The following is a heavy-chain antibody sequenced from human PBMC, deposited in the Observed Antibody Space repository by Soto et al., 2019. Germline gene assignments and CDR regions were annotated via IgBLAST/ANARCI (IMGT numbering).Heavy chain of an antibody. J-gene: IGHJ4*02. CDR1: GFTFSNYG. D-gene: IGHD1-1*01. Sequence: QVQLVESGGGVVQPGRSLRLSCAASGFTFSNYGMHWVRQAPGKGLEWVIVISYDGNVAYYADSVKGRFTISRDNSKNTLYLQMNSLRTEDTDMYYCAKEGPIPNWYFDYWGQGTLVTVSS. CDR2: ISYDGNVA. CDR3: AKEGPIPNWYFDY. V-gene: IGHV3-30*18.